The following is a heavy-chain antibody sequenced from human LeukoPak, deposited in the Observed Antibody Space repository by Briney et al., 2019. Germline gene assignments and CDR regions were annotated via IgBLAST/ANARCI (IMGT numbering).Heavy chain of an antibody. CDR2: ISAYNGNT. Sequence: ASVKVSCKASGYIFTSYGITWVRQAPGQGLEWMGWISAYNGNTNYAQKLQGRVTMTTDTSTSTAYMELRSLRSEDTAVYYCARGSGILTGYSSPDAFDIWGQGTMVTVSS. CDR1: GYIFTSYG. CDR3: ARGSGILTGYSSPDAFDI. D-gene: IGHD3-9*01. V-gene: IGHV1-18*01. J-gene: IGHJ3*02.